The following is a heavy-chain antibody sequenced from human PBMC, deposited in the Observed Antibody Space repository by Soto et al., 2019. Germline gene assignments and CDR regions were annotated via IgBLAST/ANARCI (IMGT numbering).Heavy chain of an antibody. J-gene: IGHJ3*02. Sequence: EVQLVETGGGLIQPGGSLRLSCAASGLTVSSNYMNLVRQATGKGLEWVSVLYSGGSTHYAVSVKGRFIISRDNSKNTLYLQMNSLRVEDTAVYYCARDRPGDEGDGFDIWGHGTMVTVSS. V-gene: IGHV3-53*02. CDR2: LYSGGST. CDR3: ARDRPGDEGDGFDI. CDR1: GLTVSSNY. D-gene: IGHD3-10*01.